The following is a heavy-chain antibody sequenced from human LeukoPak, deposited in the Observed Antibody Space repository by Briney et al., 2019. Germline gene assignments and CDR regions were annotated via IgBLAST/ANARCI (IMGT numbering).Heavy chain of an antibody. CDR3: ARVFNCCDSRYYYMDV. D-gene: IGHD3-22*01. Sequence: GGSLRLSCAASGFTFSSYSMIWVRQAPGKGLEWVSSISSGSSYLFHADSVRGRFTISRDNAKNTLYLQMNSLRAEDTAVYYCARVFNCCDSRYYYMDVWGKGTTVTVSS. CDR1: GFTFSSYS. CDR2: ISSGSSYL. V-gene: IGHV3-21*01. J-gene: IGHJ6*03.